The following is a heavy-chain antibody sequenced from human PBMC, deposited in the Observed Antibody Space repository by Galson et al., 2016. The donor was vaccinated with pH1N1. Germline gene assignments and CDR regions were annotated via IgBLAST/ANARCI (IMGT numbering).Heavy chain of an antibody. D-gene: IGHD5-24*01. CDR3: AWDFAPMSTIGSHAFDV. J-gene: IGHJ3*01. V-gene: IGHV4-39*07. CDR1: GDSISSSTDY. Sequence: SETLSLTCTVSGDSISSSTDYWGWIRQTPGKGLVWIGIFYYNGNTYYTPSLKSRVSFSVDTSKNQFSLKLTSATVADTAVCYCAWDFAPMSTIGSHAFDVWGQGAMVTVSA. CDR2: FYYNGNT.